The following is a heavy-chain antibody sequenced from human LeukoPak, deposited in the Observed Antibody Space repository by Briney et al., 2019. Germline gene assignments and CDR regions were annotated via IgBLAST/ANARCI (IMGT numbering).Heavy chain of an antibody. CDR1: GFTFSSYW. D-gene: IGHD3-22*01. V-gene: IGHV3-7*03. Sequence: GGSLRLSCAASGFTFSSYWMNWARQAPGKGLEWVASINHNGNVNYYVDSVKGRFTISRDNAKNSLYLQMNSLRAEDTAVYYCAKCYDSSGYYYQLIDYWGQGTLVTVSS. J-gene: IGHJ4*02. CDR2: INHNGNVN. CDR3: AKCYDSSGYYYQLIDY.